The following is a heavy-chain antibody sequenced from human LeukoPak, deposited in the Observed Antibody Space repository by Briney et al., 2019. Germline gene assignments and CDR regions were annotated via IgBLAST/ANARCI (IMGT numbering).Heavy chain of an antibody. J-gene: IGHJ4*02. CDR2: INWDGGST. V-gene: IGHV3-20*04. CDR1: GFTFDDYG. Sequence: GGSLRLSCAASGFTFDDYGMSWVRQAPGKGLEWVSGINWDGGSTGYADSVKGRFTISRDNAKNSLYLQMNSLRAEDTALYYCARDPYLYYYDSSGYYGFDYWGQGTLVTVSS. CDR3: ARDPYLYYYDSSGYYGFDY. D-gene: IGHD3-22*01.